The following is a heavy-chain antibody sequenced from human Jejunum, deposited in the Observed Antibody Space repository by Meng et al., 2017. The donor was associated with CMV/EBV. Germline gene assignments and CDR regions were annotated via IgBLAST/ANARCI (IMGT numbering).Heavy chain of an antibody. Sequence: FSFSRNWMTWVRQAPGKGLEWVANINEDGGEIYYVDSLKGRFTISRDNAKNSLYLQMNSLRAEDSAVYYCARITTFGTGLHGMDVWGQGTTVTVSS. CDR1: FSFSRNW. J-gene: IGHJ6*02. CDR3: ARITTFGTGLHGMDV. V-gene: IGHV3-7*01. CDR2: INEDGGEI. D-gene: IGHD3-3*01.